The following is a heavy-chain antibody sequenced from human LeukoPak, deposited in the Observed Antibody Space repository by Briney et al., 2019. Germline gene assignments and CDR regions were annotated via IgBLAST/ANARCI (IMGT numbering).Heavy chain of an antibody. CDR2: IYYSGST. J-gene: IGHJ5*02. CDR1: GGSISGYY. V-gene: IGHV4-59*08. CDR3: ARHGNIVVVVAARGFDP. D-gene: IGHD2-15*01. Sequence: SETLSLTCTVSGGSISGYYWSWIRQPPGKGLEWIGYIYYSGSTSYNPSLKSRVTISVDTSKNQFSLRLSSVTAADTAFYYCARHGNIVVVVAARGFDPWGQGTLVTVSS.